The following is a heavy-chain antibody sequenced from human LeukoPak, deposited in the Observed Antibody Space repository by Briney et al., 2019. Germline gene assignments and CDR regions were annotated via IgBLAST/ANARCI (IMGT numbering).Heavy chain of an antibody. Sequence: SETLSLTCTVSGGSISSYFWSWIRQPAGKGLEWIGRIYSSGSNNYNPSLKSRVTMSLDTSKNHLSLNLSSVTAADTAVYYCAREPTSGREPTSGRPLDYWGQGTLVTVSS. V-gene: IGHV4-4*07. J-gene: IGHJ4*02. CDR2: IYSSGSN. CDR1: GGSISSYF. D-gene: IGHD5-12*01. CDR3: AREPTSGREPTSGRPLDY.